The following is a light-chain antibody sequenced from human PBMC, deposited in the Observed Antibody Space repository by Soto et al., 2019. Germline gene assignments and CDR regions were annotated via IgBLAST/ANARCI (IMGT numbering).Light chain of an antibody. CDR2: SHN. J-gene: IGLJ7*01. CDR1: SSNIGSNH. CDR3: SAWEDTXNGLX. Sequence: QSVLTQPPSASGTPGQRVTISCSGSSSNIGSNHVNWYQQLPGTAPKLLIYSHNQRPSGVPDRFSGSKSGTSVSLAISGLQSEDEGDYYCSAWEDTXNGLXFXGXXQLXV. V-gene: IGLV1-44*01.